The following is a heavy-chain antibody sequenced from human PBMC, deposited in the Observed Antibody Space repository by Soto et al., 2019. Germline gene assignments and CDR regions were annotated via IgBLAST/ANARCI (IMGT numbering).Heavy chain of an antibody. CDR3: ARGVAYYYDSSGANDAFDI. J-gene: IGHJ3*02. V-gene: IGHV1-69*01. CDR1: GGTFSSYA. Sequence: QVQLVQSGAEVKKPGSSVKVSCKASGGTFSSYAISWVRQAPGQGLEWMGGIIPIFGTANYAPKFQGRVTITADEPTSPAYMELSSLRSEDTAVYYCARGVAYYYDSSGANDAFDILGQGTMVTVSS. CDR2: IIPIFGTA. D-gene: IGHD3-22*01.